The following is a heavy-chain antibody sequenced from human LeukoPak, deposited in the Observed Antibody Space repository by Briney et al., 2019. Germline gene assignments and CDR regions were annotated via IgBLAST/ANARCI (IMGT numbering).Heavy chain of an antibody. CDR1: GFTFSSYW. D-gene: IGHD4-23*01. J-gene: IGHJ4*02. V-gene: IGHV3-74*01. CDR3: ARGRPHGNDY. Sequence: GGSLRLSCAASGFTFSSYWMSWVRQAPGKGLVWVSRIASDGSGTTYADSVKGRFSISRDNAKNTLYLQMNSLRVEDTAVYYCARGRPHGNDYWGQGTLVTVSS. CDR2: IASDGSGT.